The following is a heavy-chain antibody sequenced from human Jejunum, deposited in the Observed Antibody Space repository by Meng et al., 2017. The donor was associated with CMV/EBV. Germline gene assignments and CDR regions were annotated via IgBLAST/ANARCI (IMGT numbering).Heavy chain of an antibody. CDR3: TRHSIVVVPAAGFDP. CDR2: IRSKTYSSAT. CDR1: FTISDYT. D-gene: IGHD2-2*01. V-gene: IGHV3-73*01. Sequence: FTISDYTIHGVRQAPGKGLEWVGRIRSKTYSSATAYAASVKGRFIISRDDSKNTAYLQMNSLKTEDTAVYYCTRHSIVVVPAAGFDPWGQGTLVTVSS. J-gene: IGHJ5*02.